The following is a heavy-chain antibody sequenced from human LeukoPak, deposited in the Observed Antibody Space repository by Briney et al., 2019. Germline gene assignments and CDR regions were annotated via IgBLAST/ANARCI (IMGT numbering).Heavy chain of an antibody. D-gene: IGHD3-3*01. Sequence: GRSLRLSCAASGFTFSSYAMHWVRQAPGKGLEWVAVISYDGSNKYYADSVKGRFTISRDNSKNTLYLQMNSLRAEDTAVYYCASGAWYYDFWSGLDVGGEGTTVTVSS. CDR3: ASGAWYYDFWSGLDV. CDR2: ISYDGSNK. V-gene: IGHV3-30-3*01. CDR1: GFTFSSYA. J-gene: IGHJ6*04.